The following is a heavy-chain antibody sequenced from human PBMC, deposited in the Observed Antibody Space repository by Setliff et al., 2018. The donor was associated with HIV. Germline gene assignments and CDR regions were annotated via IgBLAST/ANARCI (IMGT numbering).Heavy chain of an antibody. J-gene: IGHJ4*02. Sequence: GASVKVSCKASGYTFTGYYMHWVRQAPGQGLEWMGRINPNSGGTNYAQKFQGRVTMTRDTSISTAYMELSRLRSDDTAVYYCAGPGIAVAGTRALDYWGQGTLVTVPQ. V-gene: IGHV1-2*06. D-gene: IGHD6-19*01. CDR3: AGPGIAVAGTRALDY. CDR1: GYTFTGYY. CDR2: INPNSGGT.